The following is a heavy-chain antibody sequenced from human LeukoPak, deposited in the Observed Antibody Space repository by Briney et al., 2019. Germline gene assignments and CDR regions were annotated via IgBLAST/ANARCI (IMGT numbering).Heavy chain of an antibody. CDR2: ISSSGSTI. J-gene: IGHJ4*02. V-gene: IGHV3-48*03. Sequence: PGGSLRLSCAASGFTFGSYEMNWARQAPGKGLEWVSYISSSGSTIYYADSVEGRFTISRDNAKNSLYLQMNSLRAEDTAVYYCARVMDTAMGVFDYWGQGTLVTVSS. D-gene: IGHD5-18*01. CDR1: GFTFGSYE. CDR3: ARVMDTAMGVFDY.